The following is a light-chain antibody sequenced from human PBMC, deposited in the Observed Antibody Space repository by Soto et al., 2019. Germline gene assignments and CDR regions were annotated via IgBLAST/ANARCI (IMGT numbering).Light chain of an antibody. CDR2: EVS. CDR1: SNDVGGYNY. Sequence: QSVLTQPASVSGSPGQSITMSCTGTSNDVGGYNYVSWFQQHPGKAPKLLIFEVSNRPSGVSHRFSGSKSGNTASLTISGLQAEDEADYYCSPFTSTSTFVFGSGTKVTVL. CDR3: SPFTSTSTFV. J-gene: IGLJ1*01. V-gene: IGLV2-14*01.